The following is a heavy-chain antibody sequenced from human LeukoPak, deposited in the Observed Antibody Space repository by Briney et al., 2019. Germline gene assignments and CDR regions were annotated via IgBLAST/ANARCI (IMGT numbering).Heavy chain of an antibody. CDR1: GYALTELS. V-gene: IGHV1-24*01. J-gene: IGHJ5*02. D-gene: IGHD1-1*01. CDR2: FDPEDGET. Sequence: ASVKVSCKVSGYALTELSMHWVRQAPGKGLEWMGGFDPEDGETIYAQKFQGRVTMTEDTSTDTAYMELSSLRSEDTAVYYCATPGGVWGERWFDPWGQGTLVTVSS. CDR3: ATPGGVWGERWFDP.